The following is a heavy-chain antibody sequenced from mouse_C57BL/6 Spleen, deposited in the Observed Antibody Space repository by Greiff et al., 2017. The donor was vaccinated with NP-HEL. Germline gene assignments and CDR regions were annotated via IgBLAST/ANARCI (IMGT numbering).Heavy chain of an antibody. CDR2: INPSSGYT. Sequence: VQLQQSGAELARPGASVKMSCKASGYTFTSYTMHWVKQRPGQGLEWIGYINPSSGYTKYNQKFKDKATLTADKSSSTAYMQLSSLTSEDSAVYYCARSFITTVMDYWGQGTSVTVSS. D-gene: IGHD1-1*01. J-gene: IGHJ4*01. CDR1: GYTFTSYT. CDR3: ARSFITTVMDY. V-gene: IGHV1-4*01.